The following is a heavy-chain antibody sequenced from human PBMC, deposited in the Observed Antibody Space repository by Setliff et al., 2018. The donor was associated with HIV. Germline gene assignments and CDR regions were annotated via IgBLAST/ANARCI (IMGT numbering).Heavy chain of an antibody. J-gene: IGHJ3*01. Sequence: SVKVSCKASGGTLGNFAISWVRQAPGQRLEWLGKIIPMLGLADYAPKFQGRVTISADGSNNTVYMALSRLTSDDLAVYYCARGEMATMESDDAFDLWGQGTMVTVSS. CDR2: IIPMLGLA. CDR1: GGTLGNFA. V-gene: IGHV1-69*04. D-gene: IGHD5-12*01. CDR3: ARGEMATMESDDAFDL.